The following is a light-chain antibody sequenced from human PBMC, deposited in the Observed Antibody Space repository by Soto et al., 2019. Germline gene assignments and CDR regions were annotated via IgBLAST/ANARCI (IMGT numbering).Light chain of an antibody. V-gene: IGKV3-15*01. CDR2: GAS. CDR1: QRVSSN. Sequence: EIVMTQSPATLSVSPGERATISCRASQRVSSNLAWYQQKPGQAPRLLIYGASTRATGIPARFSGSGSGTEFTLSISSLQSEDFAVYYCQQYNNWPPKFGQGTKVEIK. CDR3: QQYNNWPPK. J-gene: IGKJ1*01.